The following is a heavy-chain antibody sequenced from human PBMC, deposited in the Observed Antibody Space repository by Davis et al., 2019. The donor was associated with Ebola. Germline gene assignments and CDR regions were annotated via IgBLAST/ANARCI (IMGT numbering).Heavy chain of an antibody. CDR1: GFGLSDYF. CDR3: ARGAPLQLWRFSYYYMDV. V-gene: IGHV4-34*01. Sequence: ESLKISCAASGFGLSDYFVTWIRQSPGKGLEWIGEIHHSGSTNSNPSLKSRVTISIDSSKNQFSLKLSSVTAADTAVYYCARGAPLQLWRFSYYYMDVWGEGTTVTVSS. J-gene: IGHJ6*03. CDR2: IHHSGST. D-gene: IGHD5-18*01.